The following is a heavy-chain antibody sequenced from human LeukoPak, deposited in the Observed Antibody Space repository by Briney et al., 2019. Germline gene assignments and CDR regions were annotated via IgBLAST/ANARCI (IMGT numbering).Heavy chain of an antibody. D-gene: IGHD6-13*01. J-gene: IGHJ4*02. CDR3: ARGDSSSWPILFDY. V-gene: IGHV1-2*02. Sequence: ASVKVSCKASGYTFTGYYMHWVRQAPGQGLEWMGWINPNSGGTNYAQKFQGRVTMTRDTSISTAYMELSRLRSDDTAVYYCARGDSSSWPILFDYWGQGTLVTVSS. CDR2: INPNSGGT. CDR1: GYTFTGYY.